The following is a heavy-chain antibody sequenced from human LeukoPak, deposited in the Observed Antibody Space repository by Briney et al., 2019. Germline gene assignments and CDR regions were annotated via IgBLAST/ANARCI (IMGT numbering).Heavy chain of an antibody. V-gene: IGHV3-23*01. Sequence: PGGSLRLSCAASGFTFSSYAMSWVRQAPGKGLEWVSAISGSGGSTYYADSVKGRFTISRDNSKNTLYLQMNSLRAEDTAVYYCSAGKFHNYYDFWSAKFPANFDYWGQGTLVTVSS. D-gene: IGHD3-3*01. CDR1: GFTFSSYA. CDR2: ISGSGGST. J-gene: IGHJ4*02. CDR3: SAGKFHNYYDFWSAKFPANFDY.